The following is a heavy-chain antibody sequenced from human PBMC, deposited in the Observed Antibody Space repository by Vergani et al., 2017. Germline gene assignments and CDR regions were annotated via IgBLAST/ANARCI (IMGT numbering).Heavy chain of an antibody. D-gene: IGHD2-2*02. J-gene: IGHJ5*02. CDR3: ARDQRYCSSTSCYRGWFDP. Sequence: QLQLQESGPGLVKPSETLSLTCTVSGGSISSSSYYWGWIRQPPGKGLEWIGSIYYSGSTYYNPSLKSRVTISVDTSENQFSLKLSSVTAADTAVYYCARDQRYCSSTSCYRGWFDPWGQGTLVTVSS. CDR2: IYYSGST. CDR1: GGSISSSSYY. V-gene: IGHV4-39*07.